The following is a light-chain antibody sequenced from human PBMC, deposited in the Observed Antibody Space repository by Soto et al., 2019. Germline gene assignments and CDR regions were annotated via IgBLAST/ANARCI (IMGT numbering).Light chain of an antibody. CDR2: GNN. Sequence: QSVLTQPPSVSGAPGQRVTISCTGSSSNIGAGHDVHWYQQLPGTAPKLLIYGNNNRPSGVPDRFSGSNSGTSVSLAITGLQAEDEADYYCQSYDSSLSAVVFGGGTKVTVL. V-gene: IGLV1-40*01. CDR1: SSNIGAGHD. J-gene: IGLJ2*01. CDR3: QSYDSSLSAVV.